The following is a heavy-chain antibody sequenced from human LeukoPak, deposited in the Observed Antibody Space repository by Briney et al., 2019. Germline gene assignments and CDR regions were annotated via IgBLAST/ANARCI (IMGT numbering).Heavy chain of an antibody. CDR3: AKETTAPLYNWNDDYYFDY. Sequence: GGSLRLSCAASGFTFSSYAMSWVRQAPGKGLEWVSAISGSGGSTYYADSVKGRFTISRDNSKNTLYLQMNSLRAEDTAVYYCAKETTAPLYNWNDDYYFDYWGQGTLVTVSS. D-gene: IGHD1-1*01. V-gene: IGHV3-23*01. CDR1: GFTFSSYA. J-gene: IGHJ4*02. CDR2: ISGSGGST.